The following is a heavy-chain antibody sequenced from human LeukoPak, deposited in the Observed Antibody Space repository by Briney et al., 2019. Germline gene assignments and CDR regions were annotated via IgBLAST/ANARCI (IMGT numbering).Heavy chain of an antibody. V-gene: IGHV3-30*04. CDR1: GFTFSNYA. J-gene: IGHJ4*02. CDR3: ARSTTVVTAFDY. CDR2: ISYDGSNE. D-gene: IGHD4-23*01. Sequence: PGGSLRLSCAASGFTFSNYAMHWVRQAPGKGLEWVAVISYDGSNEYYADSVKGRFTISRDNSKNTLYLQVNSLRAEDTAVYYCARSTTVVTAFDYWGQGTLVTVSS.